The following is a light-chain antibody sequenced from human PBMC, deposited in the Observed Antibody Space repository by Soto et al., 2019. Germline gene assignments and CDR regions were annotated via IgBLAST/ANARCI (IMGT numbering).Light chain of an antibody. CDR3: CSYAGSYYV. CDR1: SSDVGGYNY. Sequence: QSALTQPRSVSGSPGQSVTISCTGTSSDVGGYNYVSWYQQHPGKAPKLMIYDGSKRPSGVPDRFSGSKSGNTASLTISGLQAVDEADYYCCSYAGSYYVFGTGTKLTVL. CDR2: DGS. J-gene: IGLJ1*01. V-gene: IGLV2-11*01.